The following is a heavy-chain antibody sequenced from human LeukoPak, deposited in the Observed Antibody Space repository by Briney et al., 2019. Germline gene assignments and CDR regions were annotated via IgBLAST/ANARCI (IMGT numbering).Heavy chain of an antibody. J-gene: IGHJ6*02. D-gene: IGHD3-3*01. CDR3: ARDGHYDFWSGYYRLLGYYYGMDV. CDR2: INPNTGDT. CDR1: GYILTAYY. Sequence: ASVKVSCKAAGYILTAYYMQWVRQAPGQGLEWMGLINPNTGDTNYAQKFQGRVTMTRDTSISTAYMELSRLRSDDTAVYYCARDGHYDFWSGYYRLLGYYYGMDVWGQGTTVTVSS. V-gene: IGHV1-2*06.